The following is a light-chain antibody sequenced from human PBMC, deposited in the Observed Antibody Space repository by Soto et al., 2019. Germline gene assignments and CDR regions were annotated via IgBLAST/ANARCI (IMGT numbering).Light chain of an antibody. CDR1: QSVTSN. V-gene: IGKV3-15*01. Sequence: EIVMTQSPATLSVSPGERATLSCRASQSVTSNLAWYQQKPGQSPRLLIYDASTRATGIPARFSGSGYGTEFTLTISSLQSEDFAVYYCQQNNNWPSFTFGPGTKVDIK. CDR3: QQNNNWPSFT. J-gene: IGKJ3*01. CDR2: DAS.